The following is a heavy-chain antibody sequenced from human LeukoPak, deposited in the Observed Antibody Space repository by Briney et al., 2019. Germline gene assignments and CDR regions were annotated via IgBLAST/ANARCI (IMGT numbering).Heavy chain of an antibody. J-gene: IGHJ4*02. Sequence: GGSLRLSCAASGFTFSSYGMHWLRQAPGKGLEWVAFIRYDGSNKYYADSVKGRFTISRDNSKNTLYLQMNSLRAEDTAVYYCEKDHCSSTSCYKGFGYWGQGTLVTVSS. D-gene: IGHD2-2*02. V-gene: IGHV3-30*02. CDR3: EKDHCSSTSCYKGFGY. CDR1: GFTFSSYG. CDR2: IRYDGSNK.